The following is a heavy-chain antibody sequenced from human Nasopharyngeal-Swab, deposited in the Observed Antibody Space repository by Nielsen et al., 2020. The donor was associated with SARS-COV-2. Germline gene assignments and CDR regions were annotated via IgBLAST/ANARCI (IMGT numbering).Heavy chain of an antibody. V-gene: IGHV1-46*01. CDR2: INPTVGST. J-gene: IGHJ6*02. Sequence: ASVKVSCKASGYTFTSSYLHWVRQSPGQGLDWMGIINPTVGSTSYAQKFEGRVTMTRVTSTSTVYMELNSLSSEDTAVYYCARVLPFRITGTSGMDVWGQGTTVTVSS. D-gene: IGHD1-7*01. CDR3: ARVLPFRITGTSGMDV. CDR1: GYTFTSSY.